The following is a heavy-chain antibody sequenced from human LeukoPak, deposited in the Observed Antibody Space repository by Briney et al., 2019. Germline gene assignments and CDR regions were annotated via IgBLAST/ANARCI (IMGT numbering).Heavy chain of an antibody. Sequence: SVKVSCKASGGTFSSYAISWVRQAPGQGLEWMGRIIPILGIANYAQKFQGRVTITTDKSTSTAYMEPSSLRSEDTAVYYCARDYDSSGYGYWGQGTLVTVSS. J-gene: IGHJ4*02. CDR2: IIPILGIA. V-gene: IGHV1-69*04. D-gene: IGHD3-22*01. CDR3: ARDYDSSGYGY. CDR1: GGTFSSYA.